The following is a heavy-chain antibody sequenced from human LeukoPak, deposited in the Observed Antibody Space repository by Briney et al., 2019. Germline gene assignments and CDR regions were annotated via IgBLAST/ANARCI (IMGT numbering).Heavy chain of an antibody. CDR2: INHSGST. D-gene: IGHD3-22*01. J-gene: IGHJ5*02. CDR1: GGSFSGYY. CDR3: ARAGVPHYYDSSGDWFDP. V-gene: IGHV4-34*01. Sequence: SETLSLTCAVYGGSFSGYYWSLIRQPPGKGLEWIGEINHSGSTNYNPSLKSRVTISVDTSKNQFSLKLSSVTAADTAVYYCARAGVPHYYDSSGDWFDPWGQGTLVTVSS.